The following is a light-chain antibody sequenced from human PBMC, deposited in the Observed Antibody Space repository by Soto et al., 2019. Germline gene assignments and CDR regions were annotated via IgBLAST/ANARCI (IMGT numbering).Light chain of an antibody. J-gene: IGKJ1*01. Sequence: EIAMTQSPATLSVSPGDRVTLSCRASQSVSSNLAWYQQRPGQAPRLLIYAASTRTTGFPARFSGSGSGTEFNLTIRSLQSEDFAVYYCQQYNNWPRTFGQGTKVEIK. CDR2: AAS. CDR3: QQYNNWPRT. V-gene: IGKV3-15*01. CDR1: QSVSSN.